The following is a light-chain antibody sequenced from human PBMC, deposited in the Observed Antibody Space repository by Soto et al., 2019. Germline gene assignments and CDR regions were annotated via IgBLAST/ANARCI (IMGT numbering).Light chain of an antibody. CDR2: QAS. J-gene: IGKJ1*01. CDR3: QLCSVYSSWT. CDR1: ESISRW. Sequence: DIEMTQSPSTLSASVGDRVTITCRASESISRWLAWYQQKPGKVPKLLIYQASSLESGVPSRFSGSGSGTEFTLTISSLQTEDFATYYCQLCSVYSSWTFGQGTKVDIK. V-gene: IGKV1-5*03.